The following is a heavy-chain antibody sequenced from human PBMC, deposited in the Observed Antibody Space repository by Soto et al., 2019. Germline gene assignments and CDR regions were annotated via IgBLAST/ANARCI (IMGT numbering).Heavy chain of an antibody. CDR1: GFSFSRFW. CDR3: TRGGYEPFDY. Sequence: EVQLVESGGGLFQPGGSLRLSCAASGFSFSRFWMHWVHQAPGKGLVWVSRMNPEETTTNYADSVRGRFTISRDNARNTLYLQMNSLRAEDTAVYYCTRGGYEPFDYFGQGTLVTVSS. D-gene: IGHD3-3*01. J-gene: IGHJ4*02. V-gene: IGHV3-74*01. CDR2: MNPEETTT.